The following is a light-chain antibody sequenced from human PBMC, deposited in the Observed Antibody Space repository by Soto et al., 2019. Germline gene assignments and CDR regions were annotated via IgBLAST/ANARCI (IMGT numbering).Light chain of an antibody. J-gene: IGKJ5*01. Sequence: EIVLTQSPATLSLSPGERATLSCRVSQSVSSHLAWYQQRPGQAPRLLIYDASNRATGIPARFSGSGSGTDFTLTISSLEPEECAVYYCQQREDWPITFGQGTRLEIK. V-gene: IGKV3-11*01. CDR1: QSVSSH. CDR3: QQREDWPIT. CDR2: DAS.